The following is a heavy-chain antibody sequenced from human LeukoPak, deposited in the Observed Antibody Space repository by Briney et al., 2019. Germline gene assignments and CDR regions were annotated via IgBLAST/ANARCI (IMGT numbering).Heavy chain of an antibody. CDR3: ARRVALYSYGLAGSIDY. V-gene: IGHV1-18*01. J-gene: IGHJ4*02. Sequence: ASVKASCKASGYTFTSYGISWVRQAPGQGLEWMGWISAYNGNTNYAQRLQGRVTMTTDTSTSTAYMELRSLRSDDTAVYYCARRVALYSYGLAGSIDYWGQGTLVTVSS. D-gene: IGHD5-18*01. CDR2: ISAYNGNT. CDR1: GYTFTSYG.